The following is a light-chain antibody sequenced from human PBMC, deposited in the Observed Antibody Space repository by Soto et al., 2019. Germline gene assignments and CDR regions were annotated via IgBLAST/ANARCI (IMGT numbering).Light chain of an antibody. J-gene: IGKJ1*01. Sequence: EIVLTQSPGTLSSSPGERATLSCRASQSVSSSYLARYQQKPGQAPRLLIYGASSRATGIPDRFSGSGSGTDFTLTISRLEPEDFAVYYCHQYGSSPRTFGQGTKV. CDR1: QSVSSSY. CDR2: GAS. CDR3: HQYGSSPRT. V-gene: IGKV3-20*01.